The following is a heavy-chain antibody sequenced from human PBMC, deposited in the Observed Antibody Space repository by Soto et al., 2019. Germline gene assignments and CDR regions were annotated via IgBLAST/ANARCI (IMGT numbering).Heavy chain of an antibody. CDR2: ISAYNGNT. D-gene: IGHD2-2*01. CDR3: ASTGYCSSTSCHRYYYYYYMDV. V-gene: IGHV1-18*01. Sequence: ASVKVSCKASGCTFTSYGISWVRQAPGQGLEWMGWISAYNGNTNYAQKLQGRVTMTTDTSTSTAYMELRSLRSDDTAVYYCASTGYCSSTSCHRYYYYYYMDVWGKGTTVTVSS. CDR1: GCTFTSYG. J-gene: IGHJ6*03.